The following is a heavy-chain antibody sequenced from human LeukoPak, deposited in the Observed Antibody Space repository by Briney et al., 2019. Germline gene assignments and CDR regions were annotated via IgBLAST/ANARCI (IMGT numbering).Heavy chain of an antibody. D-gene: IGHD6-19*01. Sequence: SETLSLTCTVPGGSISSYYWSWIRQPPGKGLEWIGYIYYSGSTNYNPSLKSRVTISVDTSKNQFSLKLSSVTAADTAVYYCARVYSSGWYDWFDPWGQGTLVTVSS. CDR1: GGSISSYY. V-gene: IGHV4-59*01. J-gene: IGHJ5*02. CDR3: ARVYSSGWYDWFDP. CDR2: IYYSGST.